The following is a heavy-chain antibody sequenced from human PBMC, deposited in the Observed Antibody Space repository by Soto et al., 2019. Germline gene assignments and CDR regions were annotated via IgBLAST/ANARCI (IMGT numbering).Heavy chain of an antibody. CDR1: GYTFISNY. Sequence: QVQLVQSGAEVKKPGASVKVSCKASGYTFISNYIHWVRQAPGQRLEWMGIITPSGGVTSYAQKFPGRVTMTSDTSTSTIYMELSSLTSEDTAVYYCARDSGVCGGDCYSFDYWGQGTLVTVSS. CDR2: ITPSGGVT. CDR3: ARDSGVCGGDCYSFDY. D-gene: IGHD2-21*02. V-gene: IGHV1-46*01. J-gene: IGHJ4*02.